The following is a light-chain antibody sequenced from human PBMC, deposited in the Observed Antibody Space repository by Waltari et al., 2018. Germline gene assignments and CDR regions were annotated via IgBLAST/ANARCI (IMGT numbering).Light chain of an antibody. CDR1: QSVSSY. CDR3: QQRSNWPRT. V-gene: IGKV3-11*01. J-gene: IGKJ3*01. Sequence: EIVLTQSPATLSLSPGERATLSCRASQSVSSYFAWYQQKPGQAPRLLIYDASNRATGIPARFSGSGSGTDFTLTISSLEPEDFAVYYCQQRSNWPRTFGPGTKVDIK. CDR2: DAS.